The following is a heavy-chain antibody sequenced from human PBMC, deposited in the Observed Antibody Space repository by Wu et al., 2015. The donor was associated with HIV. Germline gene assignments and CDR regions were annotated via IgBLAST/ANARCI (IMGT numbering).Heavy chain of an antibody. Sequence: QVQLVQSGAEVKKPGASVKVSCEASRYIFNDYYIHWVRQAPGQGLEWMGWLNPNSGGTNSAQKFHDRVTVSRDTSINTAYMELRNLTSDDTALYYCVRDKSPLGRAILAFDVWGQGTMIIVSS. V-gene: IGHV1-2*02. J-gene: IGHJ3*01. CDR2: LNPNSGGT. CDR1: RYIFNDYY. D-gene: IGHD2-2*02. CDR3: VRDKSPLGRAILAFDV.